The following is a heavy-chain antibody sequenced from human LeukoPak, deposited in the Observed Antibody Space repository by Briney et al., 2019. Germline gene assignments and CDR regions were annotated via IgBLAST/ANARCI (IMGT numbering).Heavy chain of an antibody. D-gene: IGHD1-26*01. Sequence: GASVTVSCTASGYTLNVYYMHWVRQAPGQGLEWMGWINPNSGDTNYAQKFQGRVTMTRDTSISTVYMELNRLTSDDTAVYYCARGIRRSSGNYYGDNWFDPWGQGTLVIVSS. CDR3: ARGIRRSSGNYYGDNWFDP. V-gene: IGHV1-2*02. CDR2: INPNSGDT. CDR1: GYTLNVYY. J-gene: IGHJ5*02.